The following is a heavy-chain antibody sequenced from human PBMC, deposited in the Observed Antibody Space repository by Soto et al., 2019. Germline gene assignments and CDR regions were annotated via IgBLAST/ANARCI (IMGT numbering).Heavy chain of an antibody. CDR3: ARDGQLGNRTPSYYYGMDV. CDR2: IYSGGST. CDR1: GFTVSSNY. D-gene: IGHD3-16*01. V-gene: IGHV3-53*02. Sequence: EVQLVETGGGLIQPGGSLRLSCAASGFTVSSNYMSWVRQAPGKGLEWVSVIYSGGSTYYADSVKGRFTISRDNSKNTLYLQMNSLRAEDTAVYYCARDGQLGNRTPSYYYGMDVRGQGTTVTVSS. J-gene: IGHJ6*02.